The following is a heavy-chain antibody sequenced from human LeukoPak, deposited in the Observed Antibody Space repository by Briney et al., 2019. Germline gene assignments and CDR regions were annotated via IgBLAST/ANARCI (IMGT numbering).Heavy chain of an antibody. CDR3: AREGFGEWEQLPFVH. J-gene: IGHJ4*02. Sequence: SVKVSCKSSGGTFSTYPIAWVRQAPVQGLEWMGRIIPILGMANYAQKFQGRVTFTAEESTSTAYMDLSSLTSEDTAVYYCAREGFGEWEQLPFVHWGQGTLVSVSS. CDR1: GGTFSTYP. V-gene: IGHV1-69*04. CDR2: IIPILGMA. D-gene: IGHD3-16*01.